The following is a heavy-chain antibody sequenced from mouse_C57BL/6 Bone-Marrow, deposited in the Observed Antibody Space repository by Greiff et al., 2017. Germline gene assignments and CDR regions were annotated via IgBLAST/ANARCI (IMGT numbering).Heavy chain of an antibody. CDR3: ARAPIPTVVRFDY. Sequence: QVHVKQPGAELVKPGASVKLSSKASGYTFTSYWMHWVKQRPGRGLEWIGRIDPNSGGTKYNEKFKSKATLTVDKPSSTAYMQLSSLTSEDSAVYYCARAPIPTVVRFDYWGQGTTLTVSS. CDR1: GYTFTSYW. D-gene: IGHD1-1*01. J-gene: IGHJ2*01. CDR2: IDPNSGGT. V-gene: IGHV1-62-3*01.